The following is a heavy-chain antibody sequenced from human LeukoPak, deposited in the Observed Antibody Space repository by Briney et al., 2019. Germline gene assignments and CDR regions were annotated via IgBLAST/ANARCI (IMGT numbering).Heavy chain of an antibody. CDR3: ARGNSGWPFDY. J-gene: IGHJ4*02. V-gene: IGHV1-2*02. D-gene: IGHD6-19*01. CDR2: INPNSGGT. CDR1: VYTFTGYY. Sequence: GASVKVSCKASVYTFTGYYMHWVRQAPGQGLGWMGRINPNSGGTNFAQKFQGRVTMTRDTSISTAYMELSRLTSDDTAVYYCARGNSGWPFDYWGQGTLVTVSS.